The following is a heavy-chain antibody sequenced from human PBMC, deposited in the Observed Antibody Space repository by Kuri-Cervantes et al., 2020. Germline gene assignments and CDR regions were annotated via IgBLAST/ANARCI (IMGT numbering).Heavy chain of an antibody. CDR1: GYTFTNYG. CDR3: ARMYYYDSSGYYEYFDS. Sequence: ASVKVSCKASGYTFTNYGISWVRQAPGQGLEWVGWISGHNGDTNHAQKFQHRVTMTTDTSTNTGYMEVRSLRFDDTAVYYCARMYYYDSSGYYEYFDSWGQGTLVTVSS. V-gene: IGHV1-18*01. J-gene: IGHJ4*02. CDR2: ISGHNGDT. D-gene: IGHD3-22*01.